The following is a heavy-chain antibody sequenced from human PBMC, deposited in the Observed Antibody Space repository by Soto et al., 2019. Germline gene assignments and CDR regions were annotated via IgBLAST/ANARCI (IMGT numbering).Heavy chain of an antibody. Sequence: SVKVSCKASGGTFSSYAISWVRQAPGQGLEWMGGIIPIFGTANYAQKFQGRVTITADESTSTADMELSSLRSEDTAVYYCARILYDFWSGYYPKRNWFDTWGQGTLVTAPQ. D-gene: IGHD3-3*01. J-gene: IGHJ5*02. V-gene: IGHV1-69*13. CDR1: GGTFSSYA. CDR2: IIPIFGTA. CDR3: ARILYDFWSGYYPKRNWFDT.